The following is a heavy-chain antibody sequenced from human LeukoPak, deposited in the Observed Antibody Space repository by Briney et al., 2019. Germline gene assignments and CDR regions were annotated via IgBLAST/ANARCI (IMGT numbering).Heavy chain of an antibody. CDR2: IRYDGSNK. CDR3: AKSIPAIAVAVSTRQ. J-gene: IGHJ4*02. Sequence: GGSLRLSCAASGFTFSSYGTHWVRQAPGKGLEWVAFIRYDGSNKYYADSVKGRFTISRDNSKNTLYLQMNSLRAEDTAVYYCAKSIPAIAVAVSTRQWGQGTLVTVSS. V-gene: IGHV3-30*02. D-gene: IGHD6-19*01. CDR1: GFTFSSYG.